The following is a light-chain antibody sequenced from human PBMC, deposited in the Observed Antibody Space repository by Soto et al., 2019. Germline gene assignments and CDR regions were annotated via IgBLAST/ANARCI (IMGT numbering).Light chain of an antibody. J-gene: IGLJ2*01. CDR3: QSYDSSLSGVV. V-gene: IGLV1-40*01. CDR1: SXNIGAGYD. Sequence: QSVLTQPPSVSGAPGQRVTISCTXSSXNIGAGYDVHWYQQLPGTAPKLLIYGNSNRPSGVPDRFSGSKSGTSASLAITGLQAEDEADYYCQSYDSSLSGVVFGGGTKVTVL. CDR2: GNS.